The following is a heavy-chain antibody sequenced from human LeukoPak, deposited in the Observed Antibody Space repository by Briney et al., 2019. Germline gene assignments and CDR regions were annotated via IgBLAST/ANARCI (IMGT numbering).Heavy chain of an antibody. Sequence: GGSLRLSCAASGFTVSSNYMSWVRQAPGKGLEWVSVIYSGGSTYYADSVKGRFTISRDNSKNTLYLQMNSLRAEDTAVYYCARDSYDSSGSYYFDYWGQGTLVTVSS. CDR1: GFTVSSNY. CDR2: IYSGGST. J-gene: IGHJ4*02. CDR3: ARDSYDSSGSYYFDY. V-gene: IGHV3-66*01. D-gene: IGHD3-22*01.